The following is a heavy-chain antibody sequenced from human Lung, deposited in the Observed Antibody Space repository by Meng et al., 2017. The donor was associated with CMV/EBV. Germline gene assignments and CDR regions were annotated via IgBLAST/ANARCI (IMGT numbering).Heavy chain of an antibody. J-gene: IGHJ4*02. CDR1: GYTFTSYY. V-gene: IGHV1-46*01. CDR2: INPSGGST. Sequence: SVKVSCXASGYTFTSYYMHWVRQAPGQGLEWMGIINPSGGSTSYAQKFQGRVTMTRDTSTSTVYMELSSLRSEDTAVYYCARGRERGYSYGIIDYWGQGTLVTVSS. CDR3: ARGRERGYSYGIIDY. D-gene: IGHD5-18*01.